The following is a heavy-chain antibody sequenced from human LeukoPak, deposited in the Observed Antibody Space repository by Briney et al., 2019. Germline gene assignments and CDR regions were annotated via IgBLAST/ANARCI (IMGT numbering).Heavy chain of an antibody. CDR1: GYTFTSYW. CDR2: IYPGDSDT. V-gene: IGHV5-51*01. D-gene: IGHD4-17*01. CDR3: ARQSTGDYVNYFDY. J-gene: IGHJ4*02. Sequence: GASVSVSCKASGYTFTSYWIGWVRQMPGKGLEWMGIIYPGDSDTRYSPSFQGQVTISADKSISTAYLQWSSLKASDTAMYYCARQSTGDYVNYFDYWGQGTLVTVSS.